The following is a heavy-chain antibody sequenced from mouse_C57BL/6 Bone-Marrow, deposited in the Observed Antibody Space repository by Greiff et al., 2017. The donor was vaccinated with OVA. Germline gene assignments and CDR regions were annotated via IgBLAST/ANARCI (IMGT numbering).Heavy chain of an antibody. CDR2: IYPRSGNT. D-gene: IGHD1-1*01. CDR1: GYTFTSYG. CDR3: AREGVYYYGSPWFAY. Sequence: QVTLKVSGAELARPGASVKLSCKASGYTFTSYGISWVKQRTGQGLEWIGEIYPRSGNTYYNEKFKGKATLTADKSSSTAYMELRSLTSEYSAVYFCAREGVYYYGSPWFAYWGQGTLVTVSA. V-gene: IGHV1-81*01. J-gene: IGHJ3*01.